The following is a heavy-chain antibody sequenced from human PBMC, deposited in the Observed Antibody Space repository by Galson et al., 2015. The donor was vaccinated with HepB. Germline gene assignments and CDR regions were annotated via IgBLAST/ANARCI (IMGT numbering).Heavy chain of an antibody. V-gene: IGHV1-2*02. J-gene: IGHJ4*02. CDR3: ARVLSNFWTGYYESFDF. CDR1: GYSFNDYN. CDR2: INPKSGGK. D-gene: IGHD3/OR15-3a*01. Sequence: SVKVSCKASGYSFNDYNMHWVRQAPGQRLEWMGWINPKSGGKDYAQKFQGRVTMTRDTSINTAYMELSRLRFDDTAVYYCARVLSNFWTGYYESFDFWGQGTLVTVSP.